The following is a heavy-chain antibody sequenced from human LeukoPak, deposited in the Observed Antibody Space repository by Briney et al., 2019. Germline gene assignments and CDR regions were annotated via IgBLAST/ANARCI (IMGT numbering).Heavy chain of an antibody. CDR2: INYLGTT. CDR3: ARGLTGTMVRFSNYFYMDV. J-gene: IGHJ6*03. D-gene: IGHD1-1*01. Sequence: EASETLSLTCGVHGGSFSGYYWTWIRQAPGEGLELIGEINYLGTTSYNPSLKSRVTLSVDTSKNQFSLRLRSVTAADTAVYYCARGLTGTMVRFSNYFYMDVWGNGTTVSVSS. CDR1: GGSFSGYY. V-gene: IGHV4-34*01.